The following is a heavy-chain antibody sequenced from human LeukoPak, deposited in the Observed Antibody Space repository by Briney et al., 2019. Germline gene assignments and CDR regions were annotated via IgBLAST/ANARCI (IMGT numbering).Heavy chain of an antibody. V-gene: IGHV1-69*02. CDR1: GGTFISYT. CDR3: ARGGSGSYDAFDI. J-gene: IGHJ3*02. CDR2: IIPILGIA. D-gene: IGHD1-26*01. Sequence: ASVKVSCKASGGTFISYTISWVRQAPGQGLEWMGRIIPILGIANYAQKFQGRVTITADKSTSTAYMELSSLRSEDTAVYYCARGGSGSYDAFDIWGQGTMVTVSS.